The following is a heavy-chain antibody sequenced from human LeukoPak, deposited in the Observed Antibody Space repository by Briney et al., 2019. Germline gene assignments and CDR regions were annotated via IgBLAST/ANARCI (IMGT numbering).Heavy chain of an antibody. CDR3: ARDLTYYYDSSGLHDAFDI. V-gene: IGHV3-33*01. D-gene: IGHD3-22*01. CDR2: IWYDGSNK. J-gene: IGHJ3*02. Sequence: PGRSLRLSCTASGFTFSSYGMHWVRQAPGKGLEWVAVIWYDGSNKYYADSVKGRFTISRDNSKNTLYLQMNSLRAEDTAVYYCARDLTYYYDSSGLHDAFDIWGQGTMVTVSS. CDR1: GFTFSSYG.